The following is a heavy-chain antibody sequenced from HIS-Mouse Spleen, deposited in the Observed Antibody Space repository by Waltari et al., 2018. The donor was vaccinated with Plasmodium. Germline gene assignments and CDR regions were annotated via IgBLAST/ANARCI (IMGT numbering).Heavy chain of an antibody. CDR3: ARLSIAEAGNFDY. D-gene: IGHD6-19*01. V-gene: IGHV4-39*01. CDR2: IYYSGST. Sequence: QLQLQESGPGLVKPSETLSLTCTVSGGSISSRSYYWGWIRQPPGKGLEWIGSIYYSGSTYYNPSLKSRVTISVDTSKNQFSLKLSSVTAADTAVYYCARLSIAEAGNFDYWGQGTLVTVSS. CDR1: GGSISSRSYY. J-gene: IGHJ4*02.